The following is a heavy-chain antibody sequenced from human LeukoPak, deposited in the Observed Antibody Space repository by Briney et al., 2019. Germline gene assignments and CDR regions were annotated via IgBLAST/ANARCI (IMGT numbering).Heavy chain of an antibody. CDR2: INHSGST. CDR3: AGNYYGSGSYYSEDRY. J-gene: IGHJ4*02. D-gene: IGHD3-10*01. Sequence: MASETLSLTCAVYGGSFSGYYWSWLRQPPGKGLEWIGEINHSGSTNYNPSLKSRVTISVDTSKNQFSLKLSSVTAADTAVYYCAGNYYGSGSYYSEDRYWGQGTLVTVSS. CDR1: GGSFSGYY. V-gene: IGHV4-34*01.